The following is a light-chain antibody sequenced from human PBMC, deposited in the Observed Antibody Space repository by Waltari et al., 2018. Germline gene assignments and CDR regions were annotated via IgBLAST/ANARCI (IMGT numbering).Light chain of an antibody. J-gene: IGKJ1*01. CDR1: EGVLGN. V-gene: IGKV3-15*01. CDR3: QQYYYWWT. CDR2: GTS. Sequence: EIVMTQSPATLSVSPGERATLSCRASEGVLGNIAWYQQKPGQAPRLLIHGTSTRATGFPARFGGSGSGTEFTLTISSLQSEDFAIYYCQQYYYWWTFGQGTKVEIK.